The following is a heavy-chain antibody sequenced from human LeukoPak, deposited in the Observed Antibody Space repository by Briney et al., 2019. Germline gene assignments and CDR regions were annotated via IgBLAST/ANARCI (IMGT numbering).Heavy chain of an antibody. D-gene: IGHD5-12*01. CDR1: GYTFTTSW. J-gene: IGHJ3*01. CDR3: AKPGYSASFEL. CDR2: IYPSDSDT. V-gene: IGHV5-51*01. Sequence: GESLKISCQASGYTFTTSWIGWVRQLPGTGLEWMAIIYPSDSDTRYNPSFQGRVAISADKSINTAYLSWSSLKASDSAIYYCAKPGYSASFELWGQGTTVTVSS.